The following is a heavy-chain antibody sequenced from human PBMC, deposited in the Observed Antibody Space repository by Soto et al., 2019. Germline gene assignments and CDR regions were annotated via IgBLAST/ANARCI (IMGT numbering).Heavy chain of an antibody. J-gene: IGHJ4*02. V-gene: IGHV5-51*01. Sequence: GESLKISCKGSGYSFTSYWIGRVRQMPGKDLEWMGIIYPGDSDTRYSPSFQGQVTISADKSISTAYLQWSSLKASDTAMYYCASNNFDFWGPPNYWGQGTLVTVSS. D-gene: IGHD3-3*01. CDR3: ASNNFDFWGPPNY. CDR2: IYPGDSDT. CDR1: GYSFTSYW.